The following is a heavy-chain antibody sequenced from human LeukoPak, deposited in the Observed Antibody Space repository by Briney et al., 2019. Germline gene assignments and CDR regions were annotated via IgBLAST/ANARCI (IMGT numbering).Heavy chain of an antibody. CDR3: SKDKGIFTCYSYFDL. CDR2: ISSSSSFI. D-gene: IGHD3-9*01. J-gene: IGHJ4*02. CDR1: GFTFSVYS. V-gene: IGHV3-21*06. Sequence: GGSLRLSCAASGFTFSVYSMNWVRQAPGKGLEWVSSISSSSSFIYYADSLRGRFTISRDNAKNSMYLQMNSLRAEDTAVYYCSKDKGIFTCYSYFDLWGQGTLVTGSS.